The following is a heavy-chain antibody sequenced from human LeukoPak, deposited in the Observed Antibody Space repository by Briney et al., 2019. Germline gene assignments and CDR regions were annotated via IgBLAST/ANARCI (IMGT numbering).Heavy chain of an antibody. V-gene: IGHV4-59*08. CDR1: VDSLCIYY. CDR3: ARHSLTAPPYYYYRMDV. Sequence: PLETLSLTCTLSVDSLCIYYSSWVPDPPAKGREWIGYMYYSGINNSSRTLKSPITISADTTKNHFSLTLSSATAPDTAVYYCARHSLTAPPYYYYRMDVGGKATTVTVSS. CDR2: MYYSGIN. D-gene: IGHD1-14*01. J-gene: IGHJ6*04.